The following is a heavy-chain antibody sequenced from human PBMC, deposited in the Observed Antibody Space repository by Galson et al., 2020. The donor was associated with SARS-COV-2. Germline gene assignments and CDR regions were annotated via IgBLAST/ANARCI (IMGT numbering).Heavy chain of an antibody. CDR1: GFTFSSHA. Sequence: GSLRLSCAESGFTFSSHAMHWVRQAPGKRLEWVAQIFFDGSDKYYGDSVKGRFTISRDSSKNTVYLQMNNLRADDTAVYCCARDGQTSSGWAFDYWGQVTLVTVSS. CDR2: IFFDGSDK. V-gene: IGHV3-33*01. CDR3: ARDGQTSSGWAFDY. J-gene: IGHJ4*02. D-gene: IGHD6-19*01.